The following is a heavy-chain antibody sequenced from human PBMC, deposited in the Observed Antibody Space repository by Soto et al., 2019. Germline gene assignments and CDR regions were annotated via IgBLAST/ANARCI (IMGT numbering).Heavy chain of an antibody. V-gene: IGHV3-13*01. D-gene: IGHD6-19*01. CDR3: ARGGYVSGYFHYAMDV. CDR1: GFTFSNYD. Sequence: EMQLVESGAGLVQPGGSLRLSCAASGFTFSNYDMIWVRQATGKGLEWVSAIGSAGDTYYSGSVKGRFAISRENAKNSLYLETSSVRRGDTAVYYCARGGYVSGYFHYAMDVWGQGTTVTVSS. J-gene: IGHJ6*02. CDR2: IGSAGDT.